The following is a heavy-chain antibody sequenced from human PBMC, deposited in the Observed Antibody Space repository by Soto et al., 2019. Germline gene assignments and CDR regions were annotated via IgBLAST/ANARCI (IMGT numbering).Heavy chain of an antibody. D-gene: IGHD4-4*01. Sequence: EVQLVESGGGLVKPGGSLRLSCAASGFIFNSHNMNWVRQAPGKGLEWVASITGSSSSIFYADSLKGRFTISRDNANNSLYLQMNSLGAEDTAVYYCAKDSNKYSSSLRGRYFDYWGQGIGVTVSS. V-gene: IGHV3-21*04. CDR2: ITGSSSSI. CDR1: GFIFNSHN. CDR3: AKDSNKYSSSLRGRYFDY. J-gene: IGHJ4*02.